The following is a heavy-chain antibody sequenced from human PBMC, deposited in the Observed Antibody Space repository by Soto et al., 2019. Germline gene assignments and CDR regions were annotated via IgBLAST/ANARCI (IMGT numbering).Heavy chain of an antibody. D-gene: IGHD3-16*01. J-gene: IGHJ4*02. CDR3: ARGPGIMAKIDY. CDR1: GGSISSGGYY. V-gene: IGHV4-31*03. CDR2: IYYSGRT. Sequence: QVQLLESGPGLVKPSQTLSLTCTVSGGSISSGGYYWSWIRQHPGKGLEWIGYIYYSGRTYYNPSLKRRFTISVDTSKNQFSLKLSSVTAADTAVYYCARGPGIMAKIDYWGQGTLVTVSS.